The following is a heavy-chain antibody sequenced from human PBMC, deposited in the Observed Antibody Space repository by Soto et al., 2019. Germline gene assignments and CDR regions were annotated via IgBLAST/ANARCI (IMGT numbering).Heavy chain of an antibody. CDR2: IYYSGST. V-gene: IGHV4-59*01. Sequence: SETLSLTCTVSGGSISSYYWSWIRQPPGKGLEWIGYIYYSGSTNYNPSLKSRVTTSVDTSKNQFSLKLSSVTAADTAVYYCARGGTTSLSLEWRNYYYYGMDVWGQGTTVTVSS. CDR3: ARGGTTSLSLEWRNYYYYGMDV. D-gene: IGHD3-3*01. J-gene: IGHJ6*02. CDR1: GGSISSYY.